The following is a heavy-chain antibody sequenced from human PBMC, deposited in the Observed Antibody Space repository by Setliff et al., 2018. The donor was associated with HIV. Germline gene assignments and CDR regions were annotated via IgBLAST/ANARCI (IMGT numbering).Heavy chain of an antibody. Sequence: PSETLFLTCAVYGESFSGYYWTWIRQSPKKGLEWIGDINPSGNTNYNPSLKSRLTISGDTSKNQFSLNLSSVTAADTAVYYCARSGPNKWIHLYHWAQGTLVTVSS. D-gene: IGHD5-18*01. CDR3: ARSGPNKWIHLYH. CDR2: INPSGNT. V-gene: IGHV4-34*01. J-gene: IGHJ5*02. CDR1: GESFSGYY.